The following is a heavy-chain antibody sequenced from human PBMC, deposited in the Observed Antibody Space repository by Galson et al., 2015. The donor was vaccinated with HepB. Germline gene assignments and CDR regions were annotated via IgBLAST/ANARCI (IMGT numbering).Heavy chain of an antibody. D-gene: IGHD2-21*02. V-gene: IGHV1-69*02. J-gene: IGHJ4*02. Sequence: SVKVSCKASGGTFSSYNISWVRQAHGQGLEWMGRIIPILGIANYAQKFQGRVTITADKSTSTAYMELSSLRSEDTAVYYCSHVVVTADDNSTLLYFDYWGQGTLVTVSS. CDR2: IIPILGIA. CDR3: SHVVVTADDNSTLLYFDY. CDR1: GGTFSSYN.